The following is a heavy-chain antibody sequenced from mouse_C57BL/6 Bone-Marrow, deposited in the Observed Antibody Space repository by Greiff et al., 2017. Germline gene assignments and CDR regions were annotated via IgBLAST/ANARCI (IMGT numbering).Heavy chain of an antibody. CDR2: IDPANGNT. CDR1: GFNIKNTY. CDR3: ARRFTTVVHGYFDV. V-gene: IGHV14-3*01. D-gene: IGHD1-1*01. J-gene: IGHJ1*03. Sequence: VQLQQSVAELVRPGASVKLSCTASGFNIKNTYMHWVKQRPEQGLEWIGRIDPANGNTKYAPKFQGKATITADTSSNTAYLLLSSLTSEDTAIYFGARRFTTVVHGYFDVWGTGTTVTVSS.